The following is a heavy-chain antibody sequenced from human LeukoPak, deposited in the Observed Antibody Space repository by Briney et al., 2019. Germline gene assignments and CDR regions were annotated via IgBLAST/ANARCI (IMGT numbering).Heavy chain of an antibody. Sequence: GGSLRLSCAASGFTFDDYAMHWVRQAPGKGLEWVSGISWNSGSIGYADSVKGRFTISRDNAKNSLYLQMNSLRAEDTAVYYCARDGVVVPATTDRFDYWGQGTLVTVSS. J-gene: IGHJ4*02. CDR1: GFTFDDYA. CDR3: ARDGVVVPATTDRFDY. CDR2: ISWNSGSI. D-gene: IGHD2-2*01. V-gene: IGHV3-9*01.